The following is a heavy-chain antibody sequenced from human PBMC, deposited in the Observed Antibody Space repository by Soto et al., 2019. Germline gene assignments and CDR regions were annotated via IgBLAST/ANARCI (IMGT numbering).Heavy chain of an antibody. J-gene: IGHJ4*02. Sequence: QVQLVQSGAEVKKPGASVKVSCKASGYTFTNYRITWVRQAPGQGLEWMGWIITYSGNTNYAQKLQGRLTVTTDTSTSTAYMELRSLTSDDAGVYYCARGPPSVDPAFYYLGQGTLVTVAS. CDR2: IITYSGNT. CDR1: GYTFTNYR. D-gene: IGHD5-12*01. V-gene: IGHV1-18*01. CDR3: ARGPPSVDPAFYY.